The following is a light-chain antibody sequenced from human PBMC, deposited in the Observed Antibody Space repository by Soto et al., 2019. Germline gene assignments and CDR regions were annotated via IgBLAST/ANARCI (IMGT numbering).Light chain of an antibody. CDR2: DVS. CDR3: QQRST. CDR1: QNISSY. J-gene: IGKJ5*01. Sequence: VGLTQSPSTLSLSPGIRATLSCRASQNISSYLIWYQQKPGQAPRLLIYDVSNRATGIPARFSGSGSGTDFTLTISSLGPEDFAVYYCQQRSTFGQGTRLEIK. V-gene: IGKV3-11*01.